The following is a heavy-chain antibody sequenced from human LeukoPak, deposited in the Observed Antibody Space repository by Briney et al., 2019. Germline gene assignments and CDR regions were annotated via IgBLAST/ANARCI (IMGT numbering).Heavy chain of an antibody. V-gene: IGHV1-2*02. Sequence: ASVKVSCKASGYTFPGYYMHWVRQAPGQGLEWMGWINPNSGGTNYAQKFQGRATMTRDTSIGTAYMELSRLRSDDTAVYYCAREHSSSSGKVFDYWGQGTLVTVSS. CDR2: INPNSGGT. D-gene: IGHD6-6*01. CDR1: GYTFPGYY. J-gene: IGHJ4*02. CDR3: AREHSSSSGKVFDY.